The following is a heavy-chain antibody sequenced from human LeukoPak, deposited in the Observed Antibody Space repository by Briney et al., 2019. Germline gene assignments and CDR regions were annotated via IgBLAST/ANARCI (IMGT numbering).Heavy chain of an antibody. J-gene: IGHJ4*02. CDR1: GFTFSSYS. Sequence: PGGSLRLSCAASGFTFSSYSMNWVRQAPGKGLEWVSSISSSSSYIYYADSVKGRFTISRDNAKNSLYLQMNSLRAEDTAVYYCARDQGGYSGYDPYKNFDYWGQGTLVTVSS. D-gene: IGHD5-12*01. CDR2: ISSSSSYI. CDR3: ARDQGGYSGYDPYKNFDY. V-gene: IGHV3-21*01.